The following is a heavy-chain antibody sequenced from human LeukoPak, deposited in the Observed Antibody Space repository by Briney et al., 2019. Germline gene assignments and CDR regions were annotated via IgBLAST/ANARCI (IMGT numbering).Heavy chain of an antibody. Sequence: GGSLRLSCAASGFTVSSNYMSWVRQAPGKGLEWVSVIYSGGSTYYADSVKGRFTISRDNSKNTLYLQMNSLRAEDTAVYYCAKNTAAAGRGYFDYWGQGTLVTVSS. CDR1: GFTVSSNY. J-gene: IGHJ4*02. CDR2: IYSGGST. V-gene: IGHV3-66*01. CDR3: AKNTAAAGRGYFDY. D-gene: IGHD6-13*01.